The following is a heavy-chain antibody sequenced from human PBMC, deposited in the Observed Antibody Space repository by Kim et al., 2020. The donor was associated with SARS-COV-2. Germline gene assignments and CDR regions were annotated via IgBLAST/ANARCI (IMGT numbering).Heavy chain of an antibody. CDR1: GYTFTSYG. Sequence: ASVKVSCKASGYTFTSYGISWVRQAPGQGLEWMGWISAYNGNTNYAQKLQGRVTMTTDTSTSTAYMELRSLRSDDTAVYYCARERLPLYNWNYPSRYFDLWGRGTLVTVSS. CDR3: ARERLPLYNWNYPSRYFDL. CDR2: ISAYNGNT. J-gene: IGHJ2*01. D-gene: IGHD1-7*01. V-gene: IGHV1-18*04.